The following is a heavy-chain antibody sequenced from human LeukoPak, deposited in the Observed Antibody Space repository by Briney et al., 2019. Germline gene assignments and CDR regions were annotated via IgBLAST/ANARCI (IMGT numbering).Heavy chain of an antibody. CDR1: GYTFTSYD. Sequence: ASVKVSCKASGYTFTSYDINWVRQATGQGLEWMGWMTPNSGNTGYAQKFQGRVTMTRDTSISTAYMELSSPTSADTAVYYCARETNIGYPGEWGQGTLVTVSS. V-gene: IGHV1-8*01. D-gene: IGHD2/OR15-2a*01. CDR2: MTPNSGNT. CDR3: ARETNIGYPGE. J-gene: IGHJ4*02.